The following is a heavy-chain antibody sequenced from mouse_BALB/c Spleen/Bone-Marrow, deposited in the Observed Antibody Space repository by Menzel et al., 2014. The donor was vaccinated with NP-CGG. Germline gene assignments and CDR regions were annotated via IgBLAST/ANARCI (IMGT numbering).Heavy chain of an antibody. CDR2: INPESNTI. V-gene: IGHV4-1*02. CDR3: ARLGYYGWFAY. D-gene: IGHD2-3*01. Sequence: EVHLVESGGSLVQPGGSLKLSCAASGFDFSRYWMSWVRQAPGKGLQWIVEINPESNTINYTPSLKDKFIISRDNAKNTLYLQMSKVRSEDTALYCCARLGYYGWFAYWGQGTLVSVSA. CDR1: GFDFSRYW. J-gene: IGHJ3*01.